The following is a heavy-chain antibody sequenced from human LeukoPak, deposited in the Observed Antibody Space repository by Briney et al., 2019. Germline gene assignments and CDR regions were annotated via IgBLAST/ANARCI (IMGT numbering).Heavy chain of an antibody. Sequence: HPGGSLRLSCAASGFTFSSYCMSWVRQAPGKGLEWVANINQDGSERYQVDSVKGRFTISRDNAKNSLYLQMNSLRAEDTAVYYCAREDYDYAFDIWGQGTMVTVSS. CDR2: INQDGSER. D-gene: IGHD4-17*01. V-gene: IGHV3-7*03. CDR1: GFTFSSYC. J-gene: IGHJ3*02. CDR3: AREDYDYAFDI.